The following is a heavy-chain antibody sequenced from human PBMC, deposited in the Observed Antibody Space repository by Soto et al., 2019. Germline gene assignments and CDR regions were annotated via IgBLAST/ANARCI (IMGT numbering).Heavy chain of an antibody. CDR1: GFSVNTSGVG. CDR3: ARLTMVAHYSMDV. Sequence: QITLKESGPTLVNPTQTLTLTCALSGFSVNTSGVGVGWIRQPPGKALEWLARIYWDDDKRSSPSLKSSLTITKDTSKQHVVLTMVNMDPVDTATYYCARLTMVAHYSMDVWGQGTTVTVSS. CDR2: IYWDDDK. J-gene: IGHJ6*02. D-gene: IGHD4-17*01. V-gene: IGHV2-5*02.